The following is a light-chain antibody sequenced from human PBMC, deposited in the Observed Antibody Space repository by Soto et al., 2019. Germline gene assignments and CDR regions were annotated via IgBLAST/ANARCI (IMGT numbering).Light chain of an antibody. CDR2: EVS. Sequence: QSALTQPASVSGSPGQSITISCTGTSSDVGGYNYVSWYQQHPGKAPKLMIYEVSNRPSGVPDRFSGSKSGNTASLTVSGLQAEDEAYYYCNSYAGSNIYVFGTGTKVTVL. CDR1: SSDVGGYNY. J-gene: IGLJ1*01. V-gene: IGLV2-8*01. CDR3: NSYAGSNIYV.